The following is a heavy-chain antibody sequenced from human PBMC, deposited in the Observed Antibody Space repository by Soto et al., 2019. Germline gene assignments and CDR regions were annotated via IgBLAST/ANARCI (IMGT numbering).Heavy chain of an antibody. CDR2: INHSGST. CDR3: ARDQFYYYDSSGYPDY. V-gene: IGHV4-34*01. Sequence: SETLYLTCAVYGGSFSGYYWSWIRQPPGKGLEWIGEINHSGSTNYDPSLKSRVTISVDTSKNQFSLKLSSVTAADTAVYYCARDQFYYYDSSGYPDYWGQGTLVTVSS. D-gene: IGHD3-22*01. J-gene: IGHJ4*02. CDR1: GGSFSGYY.